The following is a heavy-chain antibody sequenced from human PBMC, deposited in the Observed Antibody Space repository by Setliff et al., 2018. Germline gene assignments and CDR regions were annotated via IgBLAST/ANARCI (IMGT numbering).Heavy chain of an antibody. D-gene: IGHD2-8*01. CDR1: GFTFSSHG. J-gene: IGHJ6*03. CDR2: ITSDGGTT. CDR3: ARVGRERSNGECYSTTPCYSYYMDV. V-gene: IGHV3-23*01. Sequence: GGSLRLSCAASGFTFSSHGMSWVRQAPAKGLEWVSTITSDGGTTWYADPVKGRFTIYRDNSKNILYLQMNSLRAGDTAVYYCARVGRERSNGECYSTTPCYSYYMDVWGKGTTVTVS.